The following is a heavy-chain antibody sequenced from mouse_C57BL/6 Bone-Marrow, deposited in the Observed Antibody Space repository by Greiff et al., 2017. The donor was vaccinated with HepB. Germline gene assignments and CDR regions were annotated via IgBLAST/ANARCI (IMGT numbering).Heavy chain of an antibody. J-gene: IGHJ4*01. CDR2: IYPGSGST. CDR3: ARSLYYYGSRRIWDY. Sequence: QVQLQQPGAELVKPGASVKMSCKASGYTFTSYWITWVKQRPGQGLEWIGDIYPGSGSTNYNEKFKSKATLTVDKSSSTAYMQLSSLTSEDSAVYHCARSLYYYGSRRIWDYWGQGTSVTVSS. D-gene: IGHD1-1*01. V-gene: IGHV1-55*01. CDR1: GYTFTSYW.